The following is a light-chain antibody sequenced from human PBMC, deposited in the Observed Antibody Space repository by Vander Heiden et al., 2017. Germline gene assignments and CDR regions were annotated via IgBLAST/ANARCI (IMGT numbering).Light chain of an antibody. CDR2: AAS. J-gene: IGKJ1*01. Sequence: DIQMTQSPSSLSASVGDRVTITCLASQSISSYLNWYQHKPGKAPKLLIYAASSLESGVPSRFSGSGSGTDFTLTISSLQPEDVATYYCQQSYRTLWTFGQGTKVEIK. V-gene: IGKV1-39*01. CDR3: QQSYRTLWT. CDR1: QSISSY.